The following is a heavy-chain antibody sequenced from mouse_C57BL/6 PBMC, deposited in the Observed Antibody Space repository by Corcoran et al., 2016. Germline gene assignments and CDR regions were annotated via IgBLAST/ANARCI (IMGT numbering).Heavy chain of an antibody. Sequence: EVQLQQSGPELVKPEASVKISCKASGYTFTDYYMNWVKQSHGKSLEWIGDINPNNGGTSYNQKFKGKATLTVDKSSSTAYMELRSLTSEDSAVYYCARSDYYGSSPMDYWGQGTSVTVSS. CDR3: ARSDYYGSSPMDY. CDR1: GYTFTDYY. V-gene: IGHV1-26*01. J-gene: IGHJ4*01. CDR2: INPNNGGT. D-gene: IGHD1-1*01.